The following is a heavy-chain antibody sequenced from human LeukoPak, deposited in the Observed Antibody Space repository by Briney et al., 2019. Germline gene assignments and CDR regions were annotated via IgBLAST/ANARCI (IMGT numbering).Heavy chain of an antibody. Sequence: ASVKVSCKTSGYTFTNYYVHWVRQAPGQGLEWMGYIIPDSGGADYDQRFQGRVTMTRDKSISTVYVELSSLRSEDTAVYYCARDYSQYQLLSNYYYYGMDVWGQGTTVTVSS. CDR2: IIPDSGGA. V-gene: IGHV1-2*02. J-gene: IGHJ6*02. CDR1: GYTFTNYY. D-gene: IGHD2-2*01. CDR3: ARDYSQYQLLSNYYYYGMDV.